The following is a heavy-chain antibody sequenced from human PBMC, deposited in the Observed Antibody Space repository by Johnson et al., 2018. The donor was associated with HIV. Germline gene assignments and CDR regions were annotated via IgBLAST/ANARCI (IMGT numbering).Heavy chain of an antibody. D-gene: IGHD6-19*01. Sequence: VQLVESGGNLVQPGRSLRLSCAVSGLSFDDYALHWVRQAPGKGLEWVSGVSWNNGTIGYADSVKGRFTISRDNAKNSLYLQMNSLRAEDTAVYYCASGWGIVVSDAFDIWGQGTMVTVSS. CDR3: ASGWGIVVSDAFDI. CDR1: GLSFDDYA. CDR2: VSWNNGTI. V-gene: IGHV3-9*01. J-gene: IGHJ3*02.